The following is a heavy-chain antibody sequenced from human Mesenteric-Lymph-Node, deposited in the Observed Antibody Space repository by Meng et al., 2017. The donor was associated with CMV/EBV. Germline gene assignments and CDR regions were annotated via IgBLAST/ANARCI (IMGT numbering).Heavy chain of an antibody. CDR3: ARLSEVVGRNPSRFLRS. J-gene: IGHJ5*02. CDR2: IGVSGGNI. CDR1: GFDFNDYY. D-gene: IGHD1-14*01. V-gene: IGHV3-11*01. Sequence: GESLKISCAASGFDFNDYYMSWIRQAPGKGLEWVSYIGVSGGNIFYVDSVKGRFTISRDNTKNSLYLQMNSLTAEDTAIYYCARLSEVVGRNPSRFLRSWGQGTLVTVSS.